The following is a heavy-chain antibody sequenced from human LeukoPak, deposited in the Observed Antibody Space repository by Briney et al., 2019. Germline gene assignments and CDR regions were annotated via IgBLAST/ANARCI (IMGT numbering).Heavy chain of an antibody. CDR1: GFTFSSYA. Sequence: GGSLRLSCAASGFTFSSYAMHWVRQAPGKGLEWVAVISYDGSNKYYADSVKGRFTISRDNSKNTLYLQMNSLRAEDTAVYYCARPRYCSSTSCYSADYWGQGTLVTVSS. V-gene: IGHV3-30-3*01. CDR2: ISYDGSNK. D-gene: IGHD2-2*01. J-gene: IGHJ4*02. CDR3: ARPRYCSSTSCYSADY.